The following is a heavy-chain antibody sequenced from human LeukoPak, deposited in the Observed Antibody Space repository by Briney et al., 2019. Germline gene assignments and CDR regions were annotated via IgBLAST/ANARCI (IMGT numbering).Heavy chain of an antibody. V-gene: IGHV4-34*01. J-gene: IGHJ4*02. CDR3: ATGSGSYFPAAY. CDR1: GGSFRGYY. D-gene: IGHD3-10*01. Sequence: SETLSLTCAVYGGSFRGYYWSWIRQPPGKGLEWIGEINHSGSTNYNPSLKSRVTISVDTSKNQFSLKLSSVTAADTAVYYCATGSGSYFPAAYWGQGTLVTVSS. CDR2: INHSGST.